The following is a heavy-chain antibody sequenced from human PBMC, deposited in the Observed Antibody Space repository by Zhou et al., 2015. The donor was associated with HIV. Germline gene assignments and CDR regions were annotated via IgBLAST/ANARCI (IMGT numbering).Heavy chain of an antibody. CDR1: GYTFTSYY. V-gene: IGHV1-46*01. CDR3: ATEGPWDAIDI. Sequence: QVQLVQSGAEVKKPGASVKVSCKASGYTFTSYYMHWVRQAPGQGLEWMGIINPSGGSTSYAQKFQGRVTMTRDTSTSTVYMELSSLRSEDTAVYYCATEGPWDAIDIWGQGDNGHRLF. CDR2: INPSGGST. J-gene: IGHJ3*02.